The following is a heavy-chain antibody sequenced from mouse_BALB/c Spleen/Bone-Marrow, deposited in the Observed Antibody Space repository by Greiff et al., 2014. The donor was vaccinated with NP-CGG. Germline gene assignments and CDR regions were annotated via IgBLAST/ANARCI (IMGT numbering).Heavy chain of an antibody. Sequence: VQLKESGGDLVKPGGYLKLSCAASGFTFSNYGMSWVRQTPDKRLEWVATISSGGSYTYYPDSLKGRFTISRDNAKNTLYLQMSSLKSEDTAMYYCASPHYYDSSPWWYFDVWGAGTTVTVSS. J-gene: IGHJ1*01. D-gene: IGHD1-1*01. CDR3: ASPHYYDSSPWWYFDV. CDR2: ISSGGSYT. CDR1: GFTFSNYG. V-gene: IGHV5-6*01.